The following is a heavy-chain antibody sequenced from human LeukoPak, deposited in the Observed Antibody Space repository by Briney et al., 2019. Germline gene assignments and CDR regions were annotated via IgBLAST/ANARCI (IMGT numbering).Heavy chain of an antibody. CDR1: GFTSNNYG. J-gene: IGHJ6*02. D-gene: IGHD3-9*01. V-gene: IGHV3-30*18. CDR3: AKDDLTGYYFYYGMDV. CDR2: ISFDGSNK. Sequence: GGSLRLSCAASGFTSNNYGIHWVRQVPGKGLDWVAVISFDGSNKYYADSVKGRFTISRDNSKNTLYLQMNSLRAEDTAVYYCAKDDLTGYYFYYGMDVWGQGTTVTVTS.